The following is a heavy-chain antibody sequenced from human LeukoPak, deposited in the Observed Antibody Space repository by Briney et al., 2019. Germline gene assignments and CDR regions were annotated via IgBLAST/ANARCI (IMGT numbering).Heavy chain of an antibody. V-gene: IGHV4-39*07. D-gene: IGHD3-10*01. CDR1: GGSISSSSYY. J-gene: IGHJ5*02. Sequence: SETLSLTCTASGGSISSSSYYWAWIRQPPEKGLEWIGSIYYTGGTYYSPSLKSRVTISVDTSKNQFSLKLTSVTAADTAVYYCARMRYNYGSGTFSESWWFDPWGQGTLVTVSS. CDR3: ARMRYNYGSGTFSESWWFDP. CDR2: IYYTGGT.